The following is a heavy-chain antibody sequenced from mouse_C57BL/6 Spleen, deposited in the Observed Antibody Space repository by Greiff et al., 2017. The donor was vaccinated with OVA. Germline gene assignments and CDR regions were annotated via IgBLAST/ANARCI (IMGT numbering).Heavy chain of an antibody. CDR2: IDPETGGT. D-gene: IGHD2-5*01. Sequence: QVQLQQSGAELVRPGASVTLSCKASGYTFTDYEMHWVKQTPVHGLEWIGAIDPETGGTAYNQKFKGKAILTADKSSSTAYMELRSLTSEDSAVYYCTRGYSNYVNYWGQGTTLTVSS. J-gene: IGHJ2*01. CDR1: GYTFTDYE. V-gene: IGHV1-15*01. CDR3: TRGYSNYVNY.